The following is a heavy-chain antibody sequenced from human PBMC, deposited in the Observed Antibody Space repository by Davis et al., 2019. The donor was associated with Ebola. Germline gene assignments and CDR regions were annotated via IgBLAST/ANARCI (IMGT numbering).Heavy chain of an antibody. D-gene: IGHD2-15*01. CDR1: GFTFSSYA. V-gene: IGHV3-30-3*01. CDR2: ISYDGSNK. CDR3: ASPAYCSGGSCYLPHFDY. J-gene: IGHJ4*02. Sequence: GESLKISCAASGFTFSSYAMHWVRQAPGKGLEWVAVISYDGSNKYYADSVKGRFTISRDNSKNTLYLQMNSLRAEDTAVYYCASPAYCSGGSCYLPHFDYWGQGTLVTVSS.